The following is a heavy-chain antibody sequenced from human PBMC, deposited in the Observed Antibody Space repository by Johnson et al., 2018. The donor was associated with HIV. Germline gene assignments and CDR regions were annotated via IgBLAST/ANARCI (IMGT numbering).Heavy chain of an antibody. CDR3: ARANGQLGGAFDI. CDR1: GFTFSNYA. J-gene: IGHJ3*02. V-gene: IGHV3-7*05. Sequence: MQLVESGGGLVQPGGSLRLSCAASGFTFSNYAMTWVRQAPGKGLEWVANIKQDGSEKYYVDSVKGRFTISRDNAKNSLYLQMNSLRAEDTAVYYCARANGQLGGAFDIWGQGTMVTVSS. CDR2: IKQDGSEK. D-gene: IGHD6-6*01.